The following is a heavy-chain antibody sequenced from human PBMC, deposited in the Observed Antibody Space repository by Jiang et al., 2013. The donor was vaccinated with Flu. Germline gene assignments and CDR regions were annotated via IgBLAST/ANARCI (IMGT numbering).Heavy chain of an antibody. D-gene: IGHD3-9*01. CDR1: GYTFTHYG. J-gene: IGHJ5*02. CDR3: ARDRPDYDILTGNYRDWFDP. Sequence: SGAEVKKPGASVKVSCKASGYTFTHYGISWVRQAPGQGLEWMGWISGYNGKTNYAQKVQGRVSMTTDTSTSTAYMEVRSLRSDDTAVFYCARDRPDYDILTGNYRDWFDPWGQGTLVTVSS. CDR2: ISGYNGKT. V-gene: IGHV1-18*01.